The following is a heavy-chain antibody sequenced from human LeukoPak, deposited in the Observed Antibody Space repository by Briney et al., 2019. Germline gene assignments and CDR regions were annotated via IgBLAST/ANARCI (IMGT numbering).Heavy chain of an antibody. J-gene: IGHJ2*01. V-gene: IGHV4-39*07. CDR2: IFHSGST. CDR1: GGSISSSSYY. CDR3: ARGPGFDL. D-gene: IGHD7-27*01. Sequence: SETLSLTCTVSGGSISSSSYYWGWIRQPPGKGLEWIGSIFHSGSTYYNPSLKSRVTISVDTSKNQFSLKLNSVTPEDTAVYYCARGPGFDLWGRGTLVTVSS.